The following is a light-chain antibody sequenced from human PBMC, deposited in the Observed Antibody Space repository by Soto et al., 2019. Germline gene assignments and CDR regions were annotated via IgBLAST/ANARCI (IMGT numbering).Light chain of an antibody. CDR2: DVS. Sequence: QSVLTQPRSVSGSPGQSVTISCTGTSSGVGGYKYVSWYQLHPGKAPKLMIYDVSKRPSGVPDRFSGSKSGNTASLTISGLQAEDEADYYCCSYAGSYTFVVFGGGTKLTVL. CDR3: CSYAGSYTFVV. V-gene: IGLV2-11*01. J-gene: IGLJ2*01. CDR1: SSGVGGYKY.